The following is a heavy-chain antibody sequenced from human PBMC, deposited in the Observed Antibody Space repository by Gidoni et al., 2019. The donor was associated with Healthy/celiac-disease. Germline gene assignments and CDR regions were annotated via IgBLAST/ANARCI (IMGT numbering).Heavy chain of an antibody. CDR2: INQSGST. V-gene: IGHV4-34*01. Sequence: QVQLQQWGAGLLKPSETLSLTCAVYGGSFSGYYWSWIRQPPGKGLEWSGEINQSGSTNYNPSLKRRVTISVETAKNQFSLKLSPVNAADKAVYYCGRGQRGMKVRGKIAFDIWGQGTMVTVSS. J-gene: IGHJ3*02. CDR1: GGSFSGYY. D-gene: IGHD3-10*01. CDR3: GRGQRGMKVRGKIAFDI.